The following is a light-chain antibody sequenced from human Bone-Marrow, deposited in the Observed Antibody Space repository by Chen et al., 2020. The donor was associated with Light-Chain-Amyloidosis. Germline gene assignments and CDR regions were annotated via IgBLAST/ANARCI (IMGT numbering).Light chain of an antibody. CDR1: QGISSY. CDR3: QQFNSYRFT. Sequence: DIQLTQSPSFLSASVGDRVTITCRASQGISSYLAWYQQKPGKAPKLLIYAASTLQSGVPSRFSGSGSGTEFTLTISSLQPEDFATYYCQQFNSYRFTFGPGTTVDIK. V-gene: IGKV1-9*01. CDR2: AAS. J-gene: IGKJ3*01.